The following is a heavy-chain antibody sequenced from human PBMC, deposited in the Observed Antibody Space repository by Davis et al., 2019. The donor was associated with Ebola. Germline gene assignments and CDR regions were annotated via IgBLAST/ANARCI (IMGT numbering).Heavy chain of an antibody. J-gene: IGHJ6*02. V-gene: IGHV3-21*01. D-gene: IGHD3-10*01. CDR1: GFTFSSYS. CDR3: ARVGAAWPSYYGMDV. CDR2: ISSSSSYT. Sequence: GESLKISCAASGFTFSSYSKNWVRQAPGKGLEWVSYISSSSSYTNYADSVKGRFTISRDNAKNSLYLQMNSLRAEDTAVYYCARVGAAWPSYYGMDVWGQGTTVTVS.